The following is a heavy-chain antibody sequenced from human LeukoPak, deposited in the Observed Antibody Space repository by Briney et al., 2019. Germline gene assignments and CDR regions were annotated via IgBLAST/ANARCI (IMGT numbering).Heavy chain of an antibody. Sequence: ASVKVSCKASGYTFSTYGISWVRQAPEQGLEWMGWNTAYNGHTKYAQKFQGRVTMTTDTSTSTAYMEMRSLRSDDTAVYYCARSKDIVAMDFDYWGQGTLVTVSS. D-gene: IGHD5-12*01. V-gene: IGHV1-18*01. J-gene: IGHJ4*02. CDR2: NTAYNGHT. CDR3: ARSKDIVAMDFDY. CDR1: GYTFSTYG.